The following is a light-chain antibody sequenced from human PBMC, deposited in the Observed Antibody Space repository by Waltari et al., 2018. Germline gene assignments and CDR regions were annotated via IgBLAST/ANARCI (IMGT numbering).Light chain of an antibody. CDR3: QKYDRLPAT. CDR2: GAS. V-gene: IGKV3-20*01. J-gene: IGKJ1*01. CDR1: QSVSRF. Sequence: EIVLTQSPGTLSLSPGERGTLSCRASQSVSRFLAWYQQKPGQAPRLLIYGASTRATGIPDRFSGSGSGTDFSLTISRLEPEDFAVYYCQKYDRLPATFDQATNAEIK.